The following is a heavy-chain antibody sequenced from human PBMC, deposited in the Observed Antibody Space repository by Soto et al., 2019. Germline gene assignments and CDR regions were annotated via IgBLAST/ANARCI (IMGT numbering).Heavy chain of an antibody. Sequence: EVQLVESGGGLTPPAVSLRLSCAASGFTAGSNNMGWGRQAPGKGLEWVAVIYSEGTPYYADSVKGRFTISTENSNNTLYLHMDNLRAEDTAVYYSARSMYYGMLTGSYYYVAMDVWGQEATVAVSS. CDR1: GFTAGSNN. CDR2: IYSEGTP. V-gene: IGHV3-53*01. D-gene: IGHD3-9*01. J-gene: IGHJ6*02. CDR3: ARSMYYGMLTGSYYYVAMDV.